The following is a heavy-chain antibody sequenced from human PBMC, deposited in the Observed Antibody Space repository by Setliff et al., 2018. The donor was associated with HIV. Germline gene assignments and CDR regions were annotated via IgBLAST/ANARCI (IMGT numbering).Heavy chain of an antibody. CDR3: ARAIRWRYCSSTSCSDAFDI. D-gene: IGHD2-2*01. V-gene: IGHV1-18*01. CDR2: ISVYNGDT. J-gene: IGHJ3*02. Sequence: ASVKVSCKASGNTFTTYDISWVRQAPGQGLEWMGWISVYNGDTNYAQKFQGRVTMTTDTSTSTAYMELRSLRSNDTAVYYCARAIRWRYCSSTSCSDAFDIWGQGTMVTVSS. CDR1: GNTFTTYD.